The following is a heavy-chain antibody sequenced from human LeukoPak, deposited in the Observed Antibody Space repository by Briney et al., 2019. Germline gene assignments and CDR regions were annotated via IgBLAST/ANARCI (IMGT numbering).Heavy chain of an antibody. V-gene: IGHV3-33*01. J-gene: IGHJ5*02. D-gene: IGHD3-16*01. CDR1: GFTFSSYG. CDR3: AIQTGELWA. CDR2: IWYDGSNN. Sequence: GGSLRLSCAASGFTFSSYGMHWVRQAPGKGLEWVAVIWYDGSNNYYADSVKGRFTISRDNSKNTLYLQMNSLRAEDTAVYYCAIQTGELWAWGQGTLVTVSS.